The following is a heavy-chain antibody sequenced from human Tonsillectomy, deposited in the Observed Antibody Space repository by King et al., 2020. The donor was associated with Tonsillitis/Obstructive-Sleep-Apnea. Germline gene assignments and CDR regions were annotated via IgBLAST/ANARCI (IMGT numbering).Heavy chain of an antibody. J-gene: IGHJ4*02. Sequence: VQLQESGPGLVKPSETLSLTCSVSGASISNYYWSWIRQPPGKGLEWIGYIYYSGSTNYNPSLKSRVTTSVDTSKNQFSLKLSSVTAAVTAVYYCVRGGGVRGAFVDYWGQGILVTVSP. CDR3: VRGGGVRGAFVDY. V-gene: IGHV4-59*01. D-gene: IGHD3-16*01. CDR2: IYYSGST. CDR1: GASISNYY.